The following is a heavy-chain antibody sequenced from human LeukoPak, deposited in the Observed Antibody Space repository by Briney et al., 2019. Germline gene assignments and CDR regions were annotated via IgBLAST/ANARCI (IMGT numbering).Heavy chain of an antibody. CDR2: VSSSGGTT. J-gene: IGHJ6*03. V-gene: IGHV3-23*01. Sequence: GGSLRLSCAASGFTFSSYGMSWARQAPGRGLEWVSAVSSSGGTTYYADSVKGRFTISRDNSKNTLSLQMNSLRAEDTAIYYCAKNGDRGAYCSGGSCYPYYYYYMDVWGKGTTVTISS. CDR1: GFTFSSYG. D-gene: IGHD2-15*01. CDR3: AKNGDRGAYCSGGSCYPYYYYYMDV.